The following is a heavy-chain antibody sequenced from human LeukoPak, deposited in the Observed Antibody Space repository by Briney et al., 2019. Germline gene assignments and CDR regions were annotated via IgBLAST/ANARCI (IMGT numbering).Heavy chain of an antibody. CDR3: TTDAGYSSRWYNY. CDR1: GFTFSNAY. CDR2: IKSKIDGETT. D-gene: IGHD6-13*01. Sequence: GGSLRLSCVASGFTFSNAYMSWVSQAPGKGLEWVGRIKSKIDGETTDYAAPVKGRFTISRDDSRNTLYLQMNSLKTEDTAVYYCTTDAGYSSRWYNYWGQGTLVTVSS. J-gene: IGHJ4*02. V-gene: IGHV3-15*01.